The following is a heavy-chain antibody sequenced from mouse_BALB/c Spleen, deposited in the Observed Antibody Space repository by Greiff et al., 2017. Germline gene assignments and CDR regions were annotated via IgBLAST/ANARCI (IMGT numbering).Heavy chain of an antibody. CDR2: IDPFNGGT. Sequence: EVQLQQSGPELMKPGASVKISCKASGYSFTSYYMHWVKQSHGKSLEWIGYIDPFNGGTSYNQKFKGKATLTVDKSSSTAYMHLSSLTSEDSAVYYCARKELGRGAMDYWGQGTSVTVSS. V-gene: IGHV1S135*01. D-gene: IGHD4-1*01. CDR3: ARKELGRGAMDY. J-gene: IGHJ4*01. CDR1: GYSFTSYY.